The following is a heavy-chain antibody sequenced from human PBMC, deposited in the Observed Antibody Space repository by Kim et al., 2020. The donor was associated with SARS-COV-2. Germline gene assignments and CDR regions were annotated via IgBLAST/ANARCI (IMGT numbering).Heavy chain of an antibody. CDR2: IYSGGSST. CDR1: GFTFSSYA. J-gene: IGHJ6*02. V-gene: IGHV3-23*03. Sequence: GGSLRLSCAASGFTFSSYAMSWVRQAPGKGLEWVSVIYSGGSSTYYADSVKGRFTISRDNSKNTLYLQMNSLRAEDTAVYYCAKASGRASFPYYGMDVWGQGTTVTVSS. D-gene: IGHD3-10*01. CDR3: AKASGRASFPYYGMDV.